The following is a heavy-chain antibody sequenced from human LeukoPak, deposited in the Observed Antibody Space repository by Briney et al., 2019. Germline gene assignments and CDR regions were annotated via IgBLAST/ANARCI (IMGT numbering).Heavy chain of an antibody. CDR2: INAGNGNT. D-gene: IGHD3-22*01. J-gene: IGHJ4*02. CDR3: ARGFYDSRPYYFDY. Sequence: GASVKVSCKASGYTFTSYAMHWVRQAPGQRLEWMGWINAGNGNTKYSQKFQGRVTITRDTSATTAYMELSSLRSEDTAVYYCARGFYDSRPYYFDYWGQGTLVTVSS. V-gene: IGHV1-3*01. CDR1: GYTFTSYA.